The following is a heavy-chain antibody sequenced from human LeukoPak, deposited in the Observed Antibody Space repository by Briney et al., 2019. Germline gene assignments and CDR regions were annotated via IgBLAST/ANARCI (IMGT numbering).Heavy chain of an antibody. D-gene: IGHD6-19*01. CDR1: GGSISGYY. J-gene: IGHJ4*02. CDR2: ISYSGST. Sequence: SETLSLTCTVSGGSISGYYWSWIRQPPGKGLEWLGFISYSGSTSYNPSLKSRVTISVDTSKNQFSLNLRSVTAADTAVYYCARRDSSGWYYFDHWGQGTLVTVSS. V-gene: IGHV4-59*01. CDR3: ARRDSSGWYYFDH.